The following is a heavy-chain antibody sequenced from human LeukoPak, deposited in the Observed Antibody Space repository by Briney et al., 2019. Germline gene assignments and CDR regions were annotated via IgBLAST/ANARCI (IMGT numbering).Heavy chain of an antibody. CDR3: ARGYWYFDL. CDR2: ITSGGSSI. J-gene: IGHJ2*01. V-gene: IGHV3-11*04. CDR1: GFIFRDYS. Sequence: PGGSLRLSCAASGFIFRDYSMTWIRQAPGKGLEWLSYITSGGSSISYADSVKGRFTVSRDNAKNSLYLQMNSLRVEDTAVYYCARGYWYFDLWGRGTLVTVSS.